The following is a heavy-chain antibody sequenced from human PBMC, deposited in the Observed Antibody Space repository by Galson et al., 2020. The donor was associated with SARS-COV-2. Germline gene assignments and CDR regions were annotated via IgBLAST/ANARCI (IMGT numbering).Heavy chain of an antibody. CDR1: GFTFSDYY. CDR3: ARNGRDCSGGICYGAEYFQH. CDR2: ISSSGSYT. D-gene: IGHD2-15*01. J-gene: IGHJ1*01. Sequence: AGGSLRLSCVVSGFTFSDYYMSWIRQAPGKGLEWISYISSSGSYTNYADSVKGRFSITRDNAKNSLFLQVISLRGEDTAVYYCARNGRDCSGGICYGAEYFQHWGQGTLVSVSS. V-gene: IGHV3-11*06.